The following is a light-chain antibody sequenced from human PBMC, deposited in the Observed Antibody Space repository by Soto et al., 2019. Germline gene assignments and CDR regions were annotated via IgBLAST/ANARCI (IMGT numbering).Light chain of an antibody. Sequence: EIVMTQSPATLSVSPGERATVSCRASQSVSSTLAWYQQKPGQAPRLLIYGASNKATGIPARVSGSGSGTEFTLTIGSLQSEDFAVYYCQKYNNWPRTFGQGTKLEIK. CDR3: QKYNNWPRT. CDR1: QSVSST. J-gene: IGKJ2*01. CDR2: GAS. V-gene: IGKV3-15*01.